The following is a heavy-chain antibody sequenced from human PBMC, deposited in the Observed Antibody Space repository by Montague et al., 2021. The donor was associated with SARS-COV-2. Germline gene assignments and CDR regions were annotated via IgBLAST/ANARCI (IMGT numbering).Heavy chain of an antibody. J-gene: IGHJ3*02. Sequence: SETLSLTCTVSGGSISGSNYYWAWIRQPPGKGLEWIGSIYFNGHSYYNPSLKNRASISLDTSKNQYYLKLNSVAAADTAVYYCARQPPYQTGALDIWGQGTMVTVSS. CDR3: ARQPPYQTGALDI. CDR1: GGSISGSNYY. CDR2: IYFNGHS. D-gene: IGHD2-2*01. V-gene: IGHV4-39*01.